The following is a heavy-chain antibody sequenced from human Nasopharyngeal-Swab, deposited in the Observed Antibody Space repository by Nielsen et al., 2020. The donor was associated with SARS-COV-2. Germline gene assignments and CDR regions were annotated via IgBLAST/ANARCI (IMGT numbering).Heavy chain of an antibody. CDR3: AAPLTGLHY. Sequence: GESLKISCAASGFTVTNNYMTWVRQVPGKGLEWISHIYASGDTHTADAVKGRFTISRDSYENTLYLEMNNLTPDDTATYYCAAPLTGLHYWGQGTLVTVSS. J-gene: IGHJ4*02. V-gene: IGHV3-53*01. D-gene: IGHD1-20*01. CDR2: IYASGDT. CDR1: GFTVTNNY.